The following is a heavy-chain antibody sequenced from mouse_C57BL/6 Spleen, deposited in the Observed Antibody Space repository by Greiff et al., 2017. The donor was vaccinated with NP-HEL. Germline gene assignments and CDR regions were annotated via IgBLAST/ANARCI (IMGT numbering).Heavy chain of an antibody. Sequence: EVKLMESGGGLVQSGRSLRLSCATSGFTFSDFYMEWVRQAPGKGLEWIAASRNKANDYTTEYSASVKGRFIVSRDTSQSILYLQMNALRAEDTAIYYCAREGYYSTYYAMDYWGQGTSVTVSS. D-gene: IGHD2-12*01. CDR2: SRNKANDYTT. V-gene: IGHV7-1*01. CDR1: GFTFSDFY. J-gene: IGHJ4*01. CDR3: AREGYYSTYYAMDY.